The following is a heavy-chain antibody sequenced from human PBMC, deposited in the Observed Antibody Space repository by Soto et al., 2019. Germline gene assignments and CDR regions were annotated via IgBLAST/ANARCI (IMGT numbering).Heavy chain of an antibody. D-gene: IGHD3-3*01. CDR2: ISSSGSTI. Sequence: GGSLRLSCAASGFTFSSYEMNWVRQAPGKGLEWVSYISSSGSTIYYADSVKGRFTISRDNAKNSLYLQMNSLRAEDTAVYYCARAGKLYYDFSSGYFNWFDTWGQGTLVTVSS. CDR3: ARAGKLYYDFSSGYFNWFDT. J-gene: IGHJ5*02. CDR1: GFTFSSYE. V-gene: IGHV3-48*03.